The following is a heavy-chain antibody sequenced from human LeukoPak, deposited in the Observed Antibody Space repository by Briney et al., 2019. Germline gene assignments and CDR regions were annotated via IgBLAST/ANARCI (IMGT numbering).Heavy chain of an antibody. Sequence: GGSLRLSCAASGFTFSSYAMSWVRQAPGKGLEGGSAISGSGGSTNYADSGKGRFTISRDNSKNRLCLQMNSLRAEDTAVYYCAKGARPYSSGWYTQFDYWGQGTLVTVSS. CDR3: AKGARPYSSGWYTQFDY. CDR2: ISGSGGST. J-gene: IGHJ4*02. V-gene: IGHV3-23*01. D-gene: IGHD6-19*01. CDR1: GFTFSSYA.